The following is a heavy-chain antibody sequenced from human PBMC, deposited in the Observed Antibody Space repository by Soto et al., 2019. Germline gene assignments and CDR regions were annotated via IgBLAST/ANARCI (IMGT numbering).Heavy chain of an antibody. D-gene: IGHD3-3*01. CDR1: GFTFSNAW. Sequence: PGGSLRLSCAASGFTFSNAWMSWVRQAPGKGLEWVGRIKSKTDGGTTDYAAPVKGRFTISRDDSKNTLYLQMNSLKTEDTAVYYCTRARFLEWYDAFDIWGQGTMVTVSS. CDR3: TRARFLEWYDAFDI. V-gene: IGHV3-15*01. J-gene: IGHJ3*02. CDR2: IKSKTDGGTT.